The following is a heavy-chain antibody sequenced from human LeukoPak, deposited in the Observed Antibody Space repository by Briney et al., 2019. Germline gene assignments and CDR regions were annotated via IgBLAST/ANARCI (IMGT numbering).Heavy chain of an antibody. CDR1: GFTFSTTW. CDR3: ARDPHSGALDY. V-gene: IGHV3-7*01. Sequence: GGSLRLSCSPSGFTFSTTWMTWVRQAPGKGLEWLGNINQGGSVTNYVDSVKGRFSISRDNANNIMYLQMNYLRVEDTALYYCARDPHSGALDYWGQGTLVTVSS. J-gene: IGHJ4*02. CDR2: INQGGSVT. D-gene: IGHD1-26*01.